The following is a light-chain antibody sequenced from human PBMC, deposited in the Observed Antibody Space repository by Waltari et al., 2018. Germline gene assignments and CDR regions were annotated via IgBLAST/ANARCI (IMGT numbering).Light chain of an antibody. CDR3: QQYYSAPRT. J-gene: IGKJ1*01. Sequence: DIVMTQSPDSLAVSLGERATIHCKHTQSVLYSSNSRNYLAWFQQKPGQPPKLVIYWASTRESGVPDRFSGSGSGTDFTLTISSLQAEDVAIYYCQQYYSAPRTFGQGTKVEIK. CDR1: QSVLYSSNSRNY. CDR2: WAS. V-gene: IGKV4-1*01.